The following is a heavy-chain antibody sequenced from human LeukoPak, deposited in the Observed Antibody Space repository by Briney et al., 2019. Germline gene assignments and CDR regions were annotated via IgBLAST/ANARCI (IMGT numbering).Heavy chain of an antibody. CDR3: ARAALEMATIPGAFDI. CDR2: IIPIFGTA. Sequence: GASVKVSCKASGGTFSSYAISWVRQAPGQGLEWMGGIIPIFGTANYAQKFQGRVTITADESTSTAYMELSSLRSEDTAVYYCARAALEMATIPGAFDIWGQGTMVTVSS. CDR1: GGTFSSYA. D-gene: IGHD5-24*01. V-gene: IGHV1-69*13. J-gene: IGHJ3*02.